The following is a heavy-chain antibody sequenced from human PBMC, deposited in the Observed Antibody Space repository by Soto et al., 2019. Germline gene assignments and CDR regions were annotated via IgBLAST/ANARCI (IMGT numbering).Heavy chain of an antibody. D-gene: IGHD2-15*01. CDR1: GGTFSSYA. CDR2: IIPIFGTA. V-gene: IGHV1-69*12. Sequence: QVQLVQSGAEVKKPGSSVKVSCKASGGTFSSYAISWVRQAPGQGLEWMGGIIPIFGTANYAQKFQGRVXITADESTSTXXMXLIXLRSEDTAVYYCARAGYCSGGSGYEEYYYYYGMDVWGQGTTVTVSS. CDR3: ARAGYCSGGSGYEEYYYYYGMDV. J-gene: IGHJ6*02.